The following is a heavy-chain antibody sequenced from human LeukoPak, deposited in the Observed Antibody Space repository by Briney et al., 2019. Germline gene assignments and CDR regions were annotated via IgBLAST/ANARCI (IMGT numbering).Heavy chain of an antibody. Sequence: ASVKVSCKASGYTFTSYGISWVRQAPGQGLEWMGWISASNGNTNYAQKLQGRVTMTTDTSTSTAYMELRSLRSDDTAVYYCARVHQTRGYDILTGYYYYYYGMDVWGQGTTVTVSS. CDR3: ARVHQTRGYDILTGYYYYYYGMDV. J-gene: IGHJ6*02. CDR1: GYTFTSYG. CDR2: ISASNGNT. D-gene: IGHD3-9*01. V-gene: IGHV1-18*01.